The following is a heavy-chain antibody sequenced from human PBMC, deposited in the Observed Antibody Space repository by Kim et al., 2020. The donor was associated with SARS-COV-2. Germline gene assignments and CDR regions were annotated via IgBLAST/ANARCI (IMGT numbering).Heavy chain of an antibody. Sequence: GGSLRLSCAASGFTFSRYAMSWVRQAPGKGPEWIAAVNNGGNADYANSAKGRSTVSRDNNRKTLDLQMNSLTAEDTALYFCAKDHPSSGWPTFDSWGQGTLVTASS. V-gene: IGHV3-23*01. CDR2: VNNGGNA. J-gene: IGHJ4*02. CDR1: GFTFSRYA. CDR3: AKDHPSSGWPTFDS. D-gene: IGHD6-19*01.